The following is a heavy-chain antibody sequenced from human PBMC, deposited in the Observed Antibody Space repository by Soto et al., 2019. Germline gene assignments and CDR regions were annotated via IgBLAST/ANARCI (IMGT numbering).Heavy chain of an antibody. CDR1: GGSISSSNW. CDR2: IYHSGST. CDR3: ARDRYSSSWFFDY. Sequence: PSETLSLTCAVSGGSISSSNWCSCVRQPPGKGLEWIGEIYHSGSTNYNPSLKSRVTISVDKSKNQFSLKLSSVTAADTAVYYCARDRYSSSWFFDYWGQGTLVTVSS. V-gene: IGHV4-4*02. D-gene: IGHD6-13*01. J-gene: IGHJ4*02.